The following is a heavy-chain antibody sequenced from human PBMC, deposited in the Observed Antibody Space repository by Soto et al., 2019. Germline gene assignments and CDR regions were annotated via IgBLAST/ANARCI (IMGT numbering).Heavy chain of an antibody. Sequence: QVQLVQSGGEVKEPGASVKVSCKASGYTFFNYGISWVRQAPGQGLEWMGWISTYNDDTNYAQMLQDRVNLTTDTSTNTAYMELRSLRPDDTAVYDWARDLGRASVAGYYMAVWGKGTTVTV. D-gene: IGHD6-13*01. V-gene: IGHV1-18*01. CDR2: ISTYNDDT. CDR3: ARDLGRASVAGYYMAV. CDR1: GYTFFNYG. J-gene: IGHJ6*03.